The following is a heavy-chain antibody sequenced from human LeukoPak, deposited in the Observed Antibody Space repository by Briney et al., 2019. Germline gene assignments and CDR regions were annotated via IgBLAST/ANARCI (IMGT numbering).Heavy chain of an antibody. CDR3: AKHGLLWFGEWGYYFDY. V-gene: IGHV3-11*06. CDR1: GFTFSDYY. Sequence: GGSLRLSCAASGFTFSDYYMSWIRQAPGKGLEWVSYIRSSNSYTNYADSVKGRFTISRDNSKNTLYLQMNSLRAEDTAVYYCAKHGLLWFGEWGYYFDYWGQGTLVTVSS. J-gene: IGHJ4*02. CDR2: IRSSNSYT. D-gene: IGHD3-10*01.